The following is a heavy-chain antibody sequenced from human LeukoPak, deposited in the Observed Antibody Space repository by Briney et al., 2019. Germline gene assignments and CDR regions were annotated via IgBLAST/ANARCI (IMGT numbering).Heavy chain of an antibody. CDR3: AAPPLLTGYPYGI. CDR2: IIPIFGTA. D-gene: IGHD3-9*01. Sequence: SVKVSCKASGGTFSSYAIIWVRQAPGQGLEWMGGIIPIFGTANYAQKFQGRVTITADESTSTAYMELSSLRSEDTAVYYCAAPPLLTGYPYGIWGQGTMVTVSS. CDR1: GGTFSSYA. V-gene: IGHV1-69*13. J-gene: IGHJ3*02.